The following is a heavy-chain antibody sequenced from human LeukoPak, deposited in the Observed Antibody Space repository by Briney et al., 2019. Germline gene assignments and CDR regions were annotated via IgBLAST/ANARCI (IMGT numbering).Heavy chain of an antibody. Sequence: ASVKVSCKASGYTFTSYVMHWVRQAPGQRLEWMGWINAGNGNTKYSQEFQDRVTITRDTSASTVYMELSSLRSGDMAVYYCARGGASGSHWARTYYYYMDVWGKGTTVTVSS. J-gene: IGHJ6*03. D-gene: IGHD3-10*01. CDR1: GYTFTSYV. V-gene: IGHV1-3*03. CDR3: ARGGASGSHWARTYYYYMDV. CDR2: INAGNGNT.